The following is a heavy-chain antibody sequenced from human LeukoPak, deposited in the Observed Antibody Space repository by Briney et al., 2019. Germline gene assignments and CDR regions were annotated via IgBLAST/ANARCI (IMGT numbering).Heavy chain of an antibody. V-gene: IGHV4-30-2*01. CDR2: IYHSGST. CDR3: AREASPSGMDV. Sequence: SETLSLTCTVSGGSVSSGGYSWSWIRQPPGKGLEWIGYIYHSGSTYYNPSLKSRVTISVDRSKNQFSLKLSSVTAADTAVYYCAREASPSGMDVWGQGTTVTVSS. CDR1: GGSVSSGGYS. J-gene: IGHJ6*02.